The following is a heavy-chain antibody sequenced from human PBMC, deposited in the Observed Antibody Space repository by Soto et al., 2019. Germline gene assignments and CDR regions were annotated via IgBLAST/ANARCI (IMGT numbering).Heavy chain of an antibody. CDR3: ASDGYSSGWYVVY. Sequence: QVQLVESGGGVVQPGRSLRLSCAASGFTFSSYGMHWVRQAPGKGLEWVAVIWYDGSNKYYADSVKGRFTISRDNSTNTLYLQMNSLRAEDTAVYYCASDGYSSGWYVVYWGQGTLVTVSS. V-gene: IGHV3-33*01. J-gene: IGHJ4*02. CDR2: IWYDGSNK. D-gene: IGHD6-19*01. CDR1: GFTFSSYG.